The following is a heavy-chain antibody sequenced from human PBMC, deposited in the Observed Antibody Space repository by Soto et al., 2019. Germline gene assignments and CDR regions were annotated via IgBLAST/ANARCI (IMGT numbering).Heavy chain of an antibody. J-gene: IGHJ6*02. CDR1: GGTFNNYP. V-gene: IGHV1-69*13. Sequence: SVKVSCRASGGTFNNYPITWVRQAPGEGLEWMGGSIPIFGTANYAQKFQGRVTISVDESTSAAYMELRSLRSECTAVYYCARSRGYSGDDHYYYFDMDGWGQLTTVAVCS. CDR2: SIPIFGTA. CDR3: ARSRGYSGDDHYYYFDMDG. D-gene: IGHD5-12*01.